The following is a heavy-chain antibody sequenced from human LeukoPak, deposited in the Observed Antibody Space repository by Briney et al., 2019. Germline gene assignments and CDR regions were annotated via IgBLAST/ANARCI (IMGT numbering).Heavy chain of an antibody. Sequence: PGRSLRLSCAASGFTFSSYSMNWVRQAPGKGLEWVSYISSSSSTIYYADSVKGRFTISRDNAKNSLYLQMNSLRDEDTAVYYCARERGDSSGYYYFTFDYWGQGTLVTVSS. J-gene: IGHJ4*02. CDR1: GFTFSSYS. V-gene: IGHV3-48*02. CDR3: ARERGDSSGYYYFTFDY. CDR2: ISSSSSTI. D-gene: IGHD3-22*01.